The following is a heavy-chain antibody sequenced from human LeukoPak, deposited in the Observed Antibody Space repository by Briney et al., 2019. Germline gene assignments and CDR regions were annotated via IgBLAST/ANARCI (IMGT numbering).Heavy chain of an antibody. CDR2: XNWNSGNI. CDR3: AKDRSLDGDYVFDD. J-gene: IGHJ4*02. CDR1: GFTFDDYA. Sequence: GGSLRLSCAASGFTFDDYAMHWVRQAPGKGLEWXSXXNWNSGNIGYADSVKGRFTISRDNAKNSLYLQMNSLRTEDTALYYCAKDRSLDGDYVFDDWGQGTLVTVSS. D-gene: IGHD4-17*01. V-gene: IGHV3-9*01.